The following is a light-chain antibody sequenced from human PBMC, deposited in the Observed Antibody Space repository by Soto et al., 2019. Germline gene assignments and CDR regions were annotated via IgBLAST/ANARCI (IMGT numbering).Light chain of an antibody. CDR3: QQYNNWPGT. J-gene: IGKJ2*01. CDR2: GAS. CDR1: QSVSSN. Sequence: EIVMTQSPATLSVSPGERATLSCRASQSVSSNLAWYQQKPGQAPRLLIYGASTRATGIPARFSGSGSGTEFTLTISSLHSEDFAVYYCQQYNNWPGTFGQGTKLEIK. V-gene: IGKV3-15*01.